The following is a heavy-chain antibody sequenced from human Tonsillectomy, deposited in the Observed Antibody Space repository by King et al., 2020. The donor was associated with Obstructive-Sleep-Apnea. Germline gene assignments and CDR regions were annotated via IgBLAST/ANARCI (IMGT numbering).Heavy chain of an antibody. J-gene: IGHJ3*02. Sequence: VQLVESGGGVVQPGRSLRLSCAASGFMFSSYGMHWVRQAPGKGLEWVAVIGYDGSNQYYADSVKGRFTISRDISKNTLYLQMNSLRAGDTAVYYCARGDGYNHNAFDIWGQGTMVSVSS. V-gene: IGHV3-33*01. CDR1: GFMFSSYG. D-gene: IGHD5-24*01. CDR3: ARGDGYNHNAFDI. CDR2: IGYDGSNQ.